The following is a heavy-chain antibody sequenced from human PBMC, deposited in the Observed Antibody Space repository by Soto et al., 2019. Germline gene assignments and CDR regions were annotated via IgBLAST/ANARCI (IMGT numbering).Heavy chain of an antibody. CDR3: ARKGPYGMDV. CDR2: INHSGST. CDR1: GGSISSSSYY. Sequence: SETLALTCTVXGGSISSSSYYWGWIRQPPGKGLEWIGEINHSGSTNYNPSLKSRVTISVDTSKNQFSLKLSSVTAADTAVYYCARKGPYGMDVWGQGTTVTVSS. J-gene: IGHJ6*02. V-gene: IGHV4-39*07.